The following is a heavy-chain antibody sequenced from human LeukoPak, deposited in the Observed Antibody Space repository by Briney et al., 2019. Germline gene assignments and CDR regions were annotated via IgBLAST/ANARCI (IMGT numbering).Heavy chain of an antibody. D-gene: IGHD1-26*01. CDR2: IYTSGST. CDR1: GGSISSYY. Sequence: SETLSLTCTVSGGSISSYYWSWIRQPAGKGLEWIGRIYTSGSTNYNPSLKSRVTISVDTSKNQFSLKLSSVTAADTAVYYCAREVGMKDSGSYPVSWGQGTLVTVSS. V-gene: IGHV4-4*07. CDR3: AREVGMKDSGSYPVS. J-gene: IGHJ4*02.